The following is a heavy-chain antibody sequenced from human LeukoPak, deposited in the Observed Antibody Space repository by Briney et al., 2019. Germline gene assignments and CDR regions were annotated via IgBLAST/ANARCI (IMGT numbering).Heavy chain of an antibody. J-gene: IGHJ4*02. CDR3: ARGGDYSGYDFDY. D-gene: IGHD5-12*01. V-gene: IGHV4-4*02. CDR2: IYHSGST. CDR1: GGSISSSNW. Sequence: SETLSFTCAVSGGSISSSNWWSWVRQPPGKGLEWIGEIYHSGSTNYNPSLKSRVTISVDKSKNQFSLKLSSVTAADTAVYYCARGGDYSGYDFDYWGQGTLVTVSS.